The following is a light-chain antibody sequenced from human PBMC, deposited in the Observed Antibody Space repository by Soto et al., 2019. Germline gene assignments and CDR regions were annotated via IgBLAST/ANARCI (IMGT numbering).Light chain of an antibody. J-gene: IGKJ5*01. CDR2: GAS. Sequence: EIVMTQSPATLSVSPGERATLSCRASQSVRGNLAWYQQKPGQSPRLLIYGASSRATGIPARFSGSGSGTEFTLTISSLQSADFAVYYCQQYNNWPFITFGQGTLLEIK. CDR1: QSVRGN. CDR3: QQYNNWPFIT. V-gene: IGKV3-15*01.